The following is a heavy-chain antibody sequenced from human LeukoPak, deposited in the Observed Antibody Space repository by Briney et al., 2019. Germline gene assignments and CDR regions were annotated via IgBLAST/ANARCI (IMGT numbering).Heavy chain of an antibody. Sequence: SVKVSCKASGGTFSSYAISWVRQAPGQGLEWMGGIIPIFGTANYAQKFQGRVTITADESTSTAYMELSSLRSEDTVVYYCARGGYDILTGYYNWFDPWGQGTLVTVSS. CDR3: ARGGYDILTGYYNWFDP. CDR1: GGTFSSYA. J-gene: IGHJ5*02. D-gene: IGHD3-9*01. CDR2: IIPIFGTA. V-gene: IGHV1-69*13.